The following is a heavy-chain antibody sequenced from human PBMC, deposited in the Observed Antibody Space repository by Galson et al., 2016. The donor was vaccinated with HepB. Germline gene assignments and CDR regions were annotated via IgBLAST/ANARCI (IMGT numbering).Heavy chain of an antibody. D-gene: IGHD2-21*02. CDR1: DYSISSDNW. V-gene: IGHV4-28*01. Sequence: ETLSLTCAVYDYSISSDNWWGWIRQTPGTGLEWIGYIYYTGGTYYNPSLKSRVSMSLDTSKNQLSLNLRSVTAVDTAVYYCVRSCGGDCYSAFDIWGQGTMVTVSS. CDR2: IYYTGGT. CDR3: VRSCGGDCYSAFDI. J-gene: IGHJ3*02.